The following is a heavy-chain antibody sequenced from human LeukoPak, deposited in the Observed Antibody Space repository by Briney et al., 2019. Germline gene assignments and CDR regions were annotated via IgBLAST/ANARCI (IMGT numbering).Heavy chain of an antibody. V-gene: IGHV3-23*01. Sequence: GGSLRLSCAASGFTFSSYAMSWVRQAPGKGLEWVSAISGSGGSTYYADSVKGRFTISRDNSKNTLYLQMNSLRAEDTAVYYCAKDPGRWQWLVPPDDAFDIWGQGTMVTVS. J-gene: IGHJ3*02. CDR3: AKDPGRWQWLVPPDDAFDI. D-gene: IGHD6-19*01. CDR1: GFTFSSYA. CDR2: ISGSGGST.